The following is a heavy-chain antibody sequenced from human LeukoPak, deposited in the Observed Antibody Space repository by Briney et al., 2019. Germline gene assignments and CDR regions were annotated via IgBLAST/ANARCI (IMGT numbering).Heavy chain of an antibody. V-gene: IGHV3-21*01. CDR3: ARGPFGVTYYYYYYMDV. J-gene: IGHJ6*03. Sequence: GGSLRLSCAASGFTFSSYSMNWVRQAPGKGLEWVSSISSSSSYIYYADSMKGRFTISRDNAKNSLYLQMNSLRAEDTAVYYCARGPFGVTYYYYYYMDVWGKGTTVTVSS. D-gene: IGHD3-3*01. CDR1: GFTFSSYS. CDR2: ISSSSSYI.